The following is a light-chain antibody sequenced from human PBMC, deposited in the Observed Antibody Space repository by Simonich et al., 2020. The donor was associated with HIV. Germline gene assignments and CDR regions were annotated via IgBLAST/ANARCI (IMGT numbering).Light chain of an antibody. J-gene: IGKJ1*01. V-gene: IGKV3-15*01. CDR3: QHYDKWPPWT. Sequence: EIVMTQSPATLSVSPGERATLSCRTSQSVSSNFAWYQQKPGQAPRLLIYGASTRATGIPARFSGSGSGTEFNLTISSMQSEDSAVYYCQHYDKWPPWTFGQGTKVEIK. CDR2: GAS. CDR1: QSVSSN.